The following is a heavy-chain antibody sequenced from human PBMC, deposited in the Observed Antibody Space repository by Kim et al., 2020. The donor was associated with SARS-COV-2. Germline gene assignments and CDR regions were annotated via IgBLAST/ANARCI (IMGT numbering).Heavy chain of an antibody. J-gene: IGHJ6*02. Sequence: VGSLRLSCAASGFTFSNAWMSWVRQAPGKGLEWVGRIKSKTDGGTTDYAAPVKGRFTISRDDSKNTLYLQMNSLKTEDTAVYYCTTGLWFGELLLMDYYYGMDVWGQGTTVTVSS. CDR1: GFTFSNAW. V-gene: IGHV3-15*01. CDR2: IKSKTDGGTT. CDR3: TTGLWFGELLLMDYYYGMDV. D-gene: IGHD3-10*01.